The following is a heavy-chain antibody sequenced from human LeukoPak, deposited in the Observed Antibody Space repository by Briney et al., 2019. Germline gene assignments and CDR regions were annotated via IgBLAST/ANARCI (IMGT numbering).Heavy chain of an antibody. Sequence: GESLKISCKGSGYTFTSYGISWVRQAPGQGLEWMGWISAYNGNTNYAQELQGRVTMTTDTSTSTAYMELRSLRSDDTAVYYCARHPSGSDYWGQGTLVTVSS. CDR1: GYTFTSYG. CDR2: ISAYNGNT. J-gene: IGHJ4*02. V-gene: IGHV1-18*01. CDR3: ARHPSGSDY. D-gene: IGHD6-25*01.